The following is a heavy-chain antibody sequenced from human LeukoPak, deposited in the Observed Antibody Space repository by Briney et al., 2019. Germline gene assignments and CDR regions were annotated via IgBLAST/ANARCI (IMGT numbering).Heavy chain of an antibody. V-gene: IGHV3-23*01. CDR3: AKRTMSAFDS. CDR2: ISGSGNGT. CDR1: GFTFRTYA. Sequence: GGSLRLSRTASGFTFRTYAMNWVRQAPGKGLEWLSGISGSGNGTYYADSVKGRFIVSRDNSKNMVYLQMNSLTVEDTATYYCAKRTMSAFDSWGQGPLLIVSS. D-gene: IGHD5-24*01. J-gene: IGHJ4*02.